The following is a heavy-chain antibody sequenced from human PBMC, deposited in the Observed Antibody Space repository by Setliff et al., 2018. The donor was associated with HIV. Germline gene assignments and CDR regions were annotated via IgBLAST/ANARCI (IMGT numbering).Heavy chain of an antibody. Sequence: SETLSLTCAVYGGSFSSYYWIWIRQPPGKGLEWIGEINHSGSTAYNPSLKSRVTMSIDRSKKQFSLNLSSVTAADTALYFCVSEGAGSGSYYLDFWGQGILVTVSS. CDR3: VSEGAGSGSYYLDF. CDR2: INHSGST. J-gene: IGHJ4*02. V-gene: IGHV4-34*10. D-gene: IGHD3-10*01. CDR1: GGSFSSYY.